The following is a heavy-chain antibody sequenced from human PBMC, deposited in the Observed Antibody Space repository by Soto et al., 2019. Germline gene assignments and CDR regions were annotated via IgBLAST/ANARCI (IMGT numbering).Heavy chain of an antibody. CDR3: ARVFDTYYFDS. CDR1: GFSFSTYG. V-gene: IGHV3-30*03. CDR2: ISNDGSNK. J-gene: IGHJ4*02. Sequence: SGGSLILSCAASGFSFSTYGMHWVRQAPGKGLEWVAFISNDGSNKYYADSVKGRFTISRDNSKNTLYLQMNSLRAEDTAVYYCARVFDTYYFDSWGQGNMVTVSS. D-gene: IGHD3-9*01.